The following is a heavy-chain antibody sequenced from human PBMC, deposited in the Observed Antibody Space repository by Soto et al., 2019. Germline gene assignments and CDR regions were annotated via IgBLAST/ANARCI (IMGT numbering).Heavy chain of an antibody. CDR1: GFTFSSYS. CDR3: AKDIGGQLVAFDI. CDR2: ISCNSSNI. Sequence: PGGSLRLSCAASGFTFSSYSMNWVRQAPGKGLEWVSGISCNSSNIDYADSVKGRFTISRDNAKDSLYLQMNSLKAEDTALYYCAKDIGGQLVAFDIWGQGTMVTVSS. D-gene: IGHD6-13*01. J-gene: IGHJ3*02. V-gene: IGHV3-21*04.